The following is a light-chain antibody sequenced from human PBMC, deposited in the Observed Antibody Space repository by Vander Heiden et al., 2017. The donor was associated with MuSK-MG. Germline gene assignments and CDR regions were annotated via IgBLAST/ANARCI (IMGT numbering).Light chain of an antibody. CDR1: QSISIF. CDR2: AAS. CDR3: QQVYTTWT. J-gene: IGKJ1*01. Sequence: DIQMTQSPSSLSASVGDRVTITCRSSQSISIFLNWYQQRPGKAPNLLIYAASRLQGGVPSRFSGSGSGTDFTLTINSLQPEDFATYYCQQVYTTWTFGQGTKVAF. V-gene: IGKV1-39*01.